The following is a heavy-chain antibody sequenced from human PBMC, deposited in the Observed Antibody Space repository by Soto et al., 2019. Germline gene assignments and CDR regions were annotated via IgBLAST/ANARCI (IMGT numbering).Heavy chain of an antibody. CDR3: ARGPRGSSCGYFGC. Sequence: PSETLSLTCTVSGGSISEYFWSWIRQPPGKGLAWIGYIYYSGHTNYNPSLKSRVTISVDTSKNQFSLNLSSVAAADTAVYYWARGPRGSSCGYFGCWGRGTLVT. CDR2: IYYSGHT. D-gene: IGHD2-21*01. J-gene: IGHJ4*02. V-gene: IGHV4-59*01. CDR1: GGSISEYF.